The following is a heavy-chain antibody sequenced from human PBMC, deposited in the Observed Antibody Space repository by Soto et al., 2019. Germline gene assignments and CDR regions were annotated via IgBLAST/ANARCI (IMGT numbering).Heavy chain of an antibody. J-gene: IGHJ3*02. D-gene: IGHD6-13*01. CDR3: ARDLDVAAAGHDAFDI. Sequence: PGGSLRLSCAASGFTVSSNYMSWVRQAPGKGLEWVSVIYSGGSTYYADSVKGRFTISRDNSKNTLHLQMNSLRAEDTAVYYCARDLDVAAAGHDAFDIWGQGTMVTVSS. V-gene: IGHV3-66*01. CDR2: IYSGGST. CDR1: GFTVSSNY.